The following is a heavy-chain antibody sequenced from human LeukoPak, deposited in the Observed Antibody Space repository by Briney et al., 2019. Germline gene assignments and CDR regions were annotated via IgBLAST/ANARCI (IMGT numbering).Heavy chain of an antibody. V-gene: IGHV3-15*01. CDR1: GFTFSHAW. Sequence: GGSLRLSCAGSGFTFSHAWMSWVRQGPGKGLKWVGRIKSKTDGGTTEYAAPVKGRFAISRDDSENTLYLQMNSLKTEDTAVYYCTVDTNTDSQYYWGQGTLVTVSS. D-gene: IGHD2-8*01. CDR2: IKSKTDGGTT. CDR3: TVDTNTDSQYY. J-gene: IGHJ4*02.